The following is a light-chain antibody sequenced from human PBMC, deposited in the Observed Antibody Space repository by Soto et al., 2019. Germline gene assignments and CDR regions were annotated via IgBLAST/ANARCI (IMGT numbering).Light chain of an antibody. Sequence: TQSPATLSLSPGERATLSCRATENLRTFLAWYQQKAGQAPRLLIYGASNRATGIPDRFSGSGSGTDFTLTISRLEPKDFAVYYCQQYGSSGTFGQGTKVDI. CDR1: ENLRTF. CDR3: QQYGSSGT. J-gene: IGKJ1*01. CDR2: GAS. V-gene: IGKV3-20*01.